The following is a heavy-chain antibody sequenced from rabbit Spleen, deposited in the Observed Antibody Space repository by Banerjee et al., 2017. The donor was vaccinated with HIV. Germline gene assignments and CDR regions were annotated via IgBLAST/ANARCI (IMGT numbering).Heavy chain of an antibody. CDR1: GFSFSSNW. J-gene: IGHJ4*01. V-gene: IGHV1S45*01. CDR2: IDTNDGDT. Sequence: QDQLVESGGGLVKPGASLTLPCTASGFSFSSNWICWVRQAPGKGLEWIACIDTNDGDTDYANWPKGRFTISKTSSTTVTLQMTSLTAADTATYFCARSSSGNSDLWGQGTLVTVS. CDR3: ARSSSGNSDL. D-gene: IGHD1-1*01.